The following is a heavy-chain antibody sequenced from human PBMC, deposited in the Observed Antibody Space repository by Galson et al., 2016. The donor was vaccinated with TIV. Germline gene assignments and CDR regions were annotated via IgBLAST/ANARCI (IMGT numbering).Heavy chain of an antibody. CDR2: FYPGDGST. CDR1: GYRITNYW. Sequence: QSGAEVKKPGESLKISCQASGYRITNYWIGWVRQMPGKGLEWVGIFYPGDGSTKYSPSFQGRVTISADKSSNTANLQLRSLKASDTAIYYCVSPLWILEWACIWGQGTLVTFSS. J-gene: IGHJ4*02. V-gene: IGHV5-51*01. CDR3: VSPLWILEWACI. D-gene: IGHD3-3*01.